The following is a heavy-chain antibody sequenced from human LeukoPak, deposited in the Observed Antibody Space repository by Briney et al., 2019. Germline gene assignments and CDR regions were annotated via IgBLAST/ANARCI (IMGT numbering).Heavy chain of an antibody. V-gene: IGHV3-7*01. D-gene: IGHD2-15*01. J-gene: IGHJ2*01. CDR3: AREVVGAPDL. CDR2: IKQDASEK. Sequence: GGSLRLSSAASAFTFSSYWMTWVRRAAGKGLEWVANIKQDASEKYYVDSVKGRFTISRDNAKNSLYLQMNSLRAEETAVYYCAREVVGAPDLWRRGTLVTVSS. CDR1: AFTFSSYW.